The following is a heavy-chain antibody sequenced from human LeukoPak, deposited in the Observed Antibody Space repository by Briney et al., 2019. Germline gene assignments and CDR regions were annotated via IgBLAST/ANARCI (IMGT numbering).Heavy chain of an antibody. J-gene: IGHJ5*02. Sequence: ASVRVSCKAFGATLNIGHAFIWARQAPGQGLQWMGRMIPFLGEVNYAQNFQGRVSFTADRSTATMYMELKRLRLDDTAIYYCSPCGHAYDWFGPWGQGTRVSLSA. CDR1: GATLNIGHA. CDR3: SPCGHAYDWFGP. D-gene: IGHD5-12*01. CDR2: MIPFLGEV. V-gene: IGHV1-69*04.